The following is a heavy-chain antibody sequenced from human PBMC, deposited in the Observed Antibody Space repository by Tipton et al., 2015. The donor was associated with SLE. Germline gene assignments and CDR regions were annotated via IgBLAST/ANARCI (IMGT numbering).Heavy chain of an antibody. Sequence: SLRLSCAASEFTFSNAWMSWVRQAPGKGLEWVGRIKSKTDGGTTDYVAPVEGRFTISRDDSKNTLYLQMNSLKTEDTAVYYCTTEPYDFWSGYYTLYYFDYWGQGTLVTVSS. CDR1: EFTFSNAW. D-gene: IGHD3-3*01. CDR3: TTEPYDFWSGYYTLYYFDY. CDR2: IKSKTDGGTT. J-gene: IGHJ4*02. V-gene: IGHV3-15*01.